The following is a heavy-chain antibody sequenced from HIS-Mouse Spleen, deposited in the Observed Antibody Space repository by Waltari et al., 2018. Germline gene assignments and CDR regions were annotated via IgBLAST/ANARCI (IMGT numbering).Heavy chain of an antibody. V-gene: IGHV4-39*07. CDR2: IYYSGST. Sequence: QLQLQESGPGLVKPSETMSLTCTVSGGSISSSSYLWGWIRQPPGKGLEWIGRIYYSGSTYYNPSLKSRVTISVDTSKNQFSLKLSSVTAADTAVYYCAREIPYSSSWYDWYFDLWGRGTLVTVSS. CDR1: GGSISSSSYL. CDR3: AREIPYSSSWYDWYFDL. J-gene: IGHJ2*01. D-gene: IGHD6-13*01.